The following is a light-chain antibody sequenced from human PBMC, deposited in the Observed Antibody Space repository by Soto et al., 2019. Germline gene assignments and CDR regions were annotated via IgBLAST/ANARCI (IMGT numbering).Light chain of an antibody. CDR2: GAS. CDR1: QSVSKK. Sequence: EVVMTQSPDTLSVSPGKRATLSCSASQSVSKKLAWYQQKPGQVPRLLIYGASTRATGIPARFSGSGTGTDFTLTISSLQAEDFAVYYCQQYSTWLSITFGQGTRLEIK. J-gene: IGKJ5*01. CDR3: QQYSTWLSIT. V-gene: IGKV3-15*01.